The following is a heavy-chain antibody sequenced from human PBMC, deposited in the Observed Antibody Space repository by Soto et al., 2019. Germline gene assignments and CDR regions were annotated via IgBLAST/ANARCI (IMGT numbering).Heavy chain of an antibody. D-gene: IGHD3-10*01. CDR3: ARDLDGSGNYYTNY. J-gene: IGHJ4*02. CDR1: GGTFSSYA. Sequence: ASVKVSCKASGGTFSSYAISWVRQAPGQGLEWMGWISPHKGDTYYAQRLQGRVTMTTDTSTSTAYMELRSLRSDDTAVYFCARDLDGSGNYYTNYWGQGTLVTVSS. CDR2: ISPHKGDT. V-gene: IGHV1-18*01.